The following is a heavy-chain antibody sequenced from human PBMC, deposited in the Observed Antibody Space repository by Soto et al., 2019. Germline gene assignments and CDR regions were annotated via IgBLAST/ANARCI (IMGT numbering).Heavy chain of an antibody. Sequence: QVQLVQSGAEVKKPGASVKVSCKASGYTFTNYYIHWVRQAPGQGLEWVGLINPKTGTTNDAPKFQGRVTMTSDTSTSTAYMELRSLRSDDTAVYYCARVPRGAWYSQSLYWGQGSLVTVSS. CDR3: ARVPRGAWYSQSLY. J-gene: IGHJ4*02. CDR1: GYTFTNYY. V-gene: IGHV1-2*06. D-gene: IGHD6-13*01. CDR2: INPKTGTT.